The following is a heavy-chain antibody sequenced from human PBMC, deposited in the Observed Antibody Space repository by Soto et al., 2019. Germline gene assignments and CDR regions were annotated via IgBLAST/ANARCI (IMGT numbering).Heavy chain of an antibody. J-gene: IGHJ4*02. D-gene: IGHD7-27*01. CDR2: ISYDGSNK. V-gene: IGHV3-30-3*01. CDR1: GFTFSSYA. Sequence: QVQLVESGGGVVQPGRSLRLSCAASGFTFSSYAMHWVRQAPGKGLEWVAVISYDGSNKYYADSVKGRFTISRDNSKNTLYLQMNSLRAEDTAVYYCARDSNWARDYWGQGTLVTVSS. CDR3: ARDSNWARDY.